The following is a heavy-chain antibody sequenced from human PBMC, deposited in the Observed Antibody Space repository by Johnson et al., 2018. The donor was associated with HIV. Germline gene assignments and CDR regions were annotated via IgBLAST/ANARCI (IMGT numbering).Heavy chain of an antibody. CDR2: ISWNSGSI. CDR3: ARERVAVTGPTRAFDI. J-gene: IGHJ3*02. Sequence: EVQLVASGGGLVQPGRSLRLSCIASRFSFDDYAMHWVRQAPGKGLEWVSGISWNSGSIGYVDSVKGRFAVSRDNSRETLSLQMNSLRVEDTALYYCARERVAVTGPTRAFDIWGQGTMVTVSS. V-gene: IGHV3-9*01. D-gene: IGHD6-19*01. CDR1: RFSFDDYA.